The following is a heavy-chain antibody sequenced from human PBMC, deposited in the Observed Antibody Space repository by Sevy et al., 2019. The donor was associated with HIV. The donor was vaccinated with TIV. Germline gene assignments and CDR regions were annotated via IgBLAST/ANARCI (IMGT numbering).Heavy chain of an antibody. V-gene: IGHV4-59*13. CDR2: IYYSGST. Sequence: SETLSRTCTVSGGSISSYYWSWIRQPPGKGLEWIGYIYYSGSTNYNPSLKSRVTISVDTSKNQFSLKLTSVTAADTAVYYCARDPGIAVAGEYYFDYWGQGTLVTVSS. D-gene: IGHD6-19*01. CDR3: ARDPGIAVAGEYYFDY. CDR1: GGSISSYY. J-gene: IGHJ4*02.